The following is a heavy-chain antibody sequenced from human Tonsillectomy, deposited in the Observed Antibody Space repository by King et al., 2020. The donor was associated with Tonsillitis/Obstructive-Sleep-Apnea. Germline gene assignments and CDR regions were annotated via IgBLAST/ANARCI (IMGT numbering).Heavy chain of an antibody. CDR3: ARRYCSSTSCYSGWFDP. CDR2: ISSSSSYT. V-gene: IGHV3-11*05. Sequence: VQLVESGGGLVKPGGSLRLSCAASGFTFSDYYMSWIRQAPGKGLEWVSYISSSSSYTNYADSVKGRFTISSDNAKNSLYLQMNSLRAEDTAVYYCARRYCSSTSCYSGWFDPWGQGTLVTVSS. CDR1: GFTFSDYY. D-gene: IGHD2-2*01. J-gene: IGHJ5*02.